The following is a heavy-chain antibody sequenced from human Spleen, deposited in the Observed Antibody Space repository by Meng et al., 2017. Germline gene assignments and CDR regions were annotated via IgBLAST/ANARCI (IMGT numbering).Heavy chain of an antibody. V-gene: IGHV4-39*07. CDR2: IYYSGST. D-gene: IGHD5-18*01. J-gene: IGHJ4*01. CDR3: ARGGYSYGNLDY. CDR1: GGSISSSSYY. Sequence: SETLSLTCTVSGGSISSSSYYWGWIRQPPGKGLEWIGSIYYSGSTYYNPSLKSRVTISVDTSKNQFSLKLSSVTAADTAGYYCARGGYSYGNLDYWGHGTLVTVSS.